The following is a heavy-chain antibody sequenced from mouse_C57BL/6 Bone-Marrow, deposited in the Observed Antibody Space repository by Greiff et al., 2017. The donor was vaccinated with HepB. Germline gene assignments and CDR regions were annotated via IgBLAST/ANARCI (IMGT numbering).Heavy chain of an antibody. J-gene: IGHJ1*03. CDR2: IHPNSGST. V-gene: IGHV1-64*01. CDR3: AREGPLYYGSYWYFDG. Sequence: QVQLKQPGAELVKPGASVKLSCKASGYTFTSYWMHWVKQRPGQGLEWIGMIHPNSGSTNYNEKFKSKATLTVDKSSSTGYMQLSSLTSEDSAVYYCAREGPLYYGSYWYFDGGGTGTTVTVSS. D-gene: IGHD1-1*01. CDR1: GYTFTSYW.